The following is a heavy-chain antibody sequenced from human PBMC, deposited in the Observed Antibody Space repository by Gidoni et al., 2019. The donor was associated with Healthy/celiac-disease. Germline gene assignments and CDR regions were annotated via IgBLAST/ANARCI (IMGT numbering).Heavy chain of an antibody. CDR1: GYTFTSYG. J-gene: IGHJ4*02. V-gene: IGHV1-18*01. Sequence: QVRLVQSGAEVKKPGASVKVSCKASGYTFTSYGISWVRQAPGQGLEWMGWISAYNGNTNYAQKLQGRVTMTTDTSTSTAYMELRSLRSDDTAVYYCARITMVRGPPPRFDYWGQGTLVTVSS. D-gene: IGHD3-10*01. CDR3: ARITMVRGPPPRFDY. CDR2: ISAYNGNT.